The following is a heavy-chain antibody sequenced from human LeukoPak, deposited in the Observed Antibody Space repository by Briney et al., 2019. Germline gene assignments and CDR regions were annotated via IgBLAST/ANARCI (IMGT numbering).Heavy chain of an antibody. CDR3: ARALPRWLRFDY. CDR1: GFTFSSYE. CDR2: ISSSGSTI. Sequence: PGGYLRLSCAASGFTFSSYEMNWVRQAPGKGLEWVSYISSSGSTIYYADSVKGRFTISRDNAKNSLYLQMNSLRAEDTAVYYCARALPRWLRFDYWGQGTLVTVSS. J-gene: IGHJ4*02. V-gene: IGHV3-48*03. D-gene: IGHD5-12*01.